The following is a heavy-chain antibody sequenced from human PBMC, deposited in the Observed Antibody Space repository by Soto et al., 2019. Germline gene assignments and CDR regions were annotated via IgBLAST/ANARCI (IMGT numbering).Heavy chain of an antibody. CDR1: ASTFTRTG. V-gene: IGHV1-18*01. Sequence: GPSPKVSFEASASTFTRTGISFVSQAGRHGREWMGWISAYNANTNCSQKLQGRVTMSTDTYTSTPYMELSSLRADDTAVYYCARDSRVALTIFGVANVYGMDVWGQGTPVTVSS. D-gene: IGHD3-3*01. CDR3: ARDSRVALTIFGVANVYGMDV. J-gene: IGHJ6*02. CDR2: ISAYNANT.